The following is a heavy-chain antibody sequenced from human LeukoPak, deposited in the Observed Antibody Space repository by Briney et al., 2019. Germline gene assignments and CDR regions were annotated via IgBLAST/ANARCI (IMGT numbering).Heavy chain of an antibody. Sequence: GGSLRLSCAASGFTFSSYSMNWVRQAPGKGLEWVSYISSSSSTIYYADSVKGRFTISRDNAKNSLYLQMNSLRAEDTAVYYCARVAYDSSGYYWAYYYMDVWGKGTTVTVSS. V-gene: IGHV3-48*01. CDR3: ARVAYDSSGYYWAYYYMDV. D-gene: IGHD3-22*01. J-gene: IGHJ6*03. CDR1: GFTFSSYS. CDR2: ISSSSSTI.